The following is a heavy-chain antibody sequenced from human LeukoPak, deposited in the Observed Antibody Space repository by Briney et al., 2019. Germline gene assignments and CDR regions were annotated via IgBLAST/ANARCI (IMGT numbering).Heavy chain of an antibody. D-gene: IGHD3-22*01. CDR2: IYPGDSDT. CDR3: ARQSPYDSSGYTMGY. Sequence: GESLKISCKGSEYSFTSYWIAWVRQMPGRGLDWMGIIYPGDSDTRYSPSFQGQVTISVDKSINTAYLQWSSLKASDTAMYYCARQSPYDSSGYTMGYWGQGTLVTVSS. V-gene: IGHV5-51*01. CDR1: EYSFTSYW. J-gene: IGHJ4*02.